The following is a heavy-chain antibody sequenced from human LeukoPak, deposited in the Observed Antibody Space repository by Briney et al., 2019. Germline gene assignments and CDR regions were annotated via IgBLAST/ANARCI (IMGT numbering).Heavy chain of an antibody. V-gene: IGHV4-34*01. Sequence: SETLSLTCAVYGGSFSGYYWSWLRQPPGKGLEWIGEINHSGSTNYNPSLKSRVTISVDTSKNQFSLKLSSVTAADTAVYYCARRGTYYYYYGMDVWGQGTTVTVSS. CDR1: GGSFSGYY. J-gene: IGHJ6*02. D-gene: IGHD1-1*01. CDR2: INHSGST. CDR3: ARRGTYYYYYGMDV.